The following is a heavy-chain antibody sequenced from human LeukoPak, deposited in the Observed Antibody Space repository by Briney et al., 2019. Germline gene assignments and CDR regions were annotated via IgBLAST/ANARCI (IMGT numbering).Heavy chain of an antibody. D-gene: IGHD2-2*01. J-gene: IGHJ4*02. V-gene: IGHV3-7*01. CDR1: GFTFSSYW. CDR3: ARVQYQLLSFDY. Sequence: PGGSLRLSCAASGFTFSSYWMSWVRQAPGKGLEWVANIKQDGSEKYYVDSVKGRFTISRDNAKSSLHLQMNSLRAEDTAVYYCARVQYQLLSFDYWGQGTLVTVSS. CDR2: IKQDGSEK.